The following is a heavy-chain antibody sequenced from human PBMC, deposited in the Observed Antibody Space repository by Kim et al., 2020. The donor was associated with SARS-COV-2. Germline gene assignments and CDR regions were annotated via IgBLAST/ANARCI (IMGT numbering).Heavy chain of an antibody. J-gene: IGHJ4*02. V-gene: IGHV3-48*02. D-gene: IGHD1-26*01. CDR3: AKARSYLFDY. CDR2: ISSSATLI. CDR1: GFTFSRYS. Sequence: GGSLRLSCAASGFTFSRYSMHWVRQAPGKGLEWVSSISSSATLIFYADSVRGRFTISRDNARNSLYLQMNSLRDEDTAVYYCAKARSYLFDYWGQGPLVT.